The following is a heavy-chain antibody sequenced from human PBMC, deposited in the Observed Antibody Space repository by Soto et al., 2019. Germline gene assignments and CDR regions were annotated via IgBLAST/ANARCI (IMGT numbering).Heavy chain of an antibody. CDR3: ARDQRLRVGYYYGMDV. D-gene: IGHD2-15*01. Sequence: SSETLSLTYTVSGGSISSYYWSWIRQPPGKGLEWIGYIYYSGSTNYNPSLKSRVTISVDTSKNQFSLKLSSVTAADTAVYYCARDQRLRVGYYYGMDVWGQGTTVTV. J-gene: IGHJ6*02. CDR1: GGSISSYY. V-gene: IGHV4-59*01. CDR2: IYYSGST.